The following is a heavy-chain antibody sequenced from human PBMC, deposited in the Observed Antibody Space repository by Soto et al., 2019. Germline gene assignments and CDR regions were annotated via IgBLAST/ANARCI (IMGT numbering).Heavy chain of an antibody. J-gene: IGHJ4*02. Sequence: QVQLVQSGAEVKKPGASVKVSCKASGYTFTSYDINWVRQATGQGLEWMGWMNPNSGNTGYAQKFQGRVTMTRNTSISTAYMELSSLRSEDTAVYYCARGRASMGYRNGGYGDSWGQGTLVTVSS. CDR2: MNPNSGNT. V-gene: IGHV1-8*01. CDR3: ARGRASMGYRNGGYGDS. D-gene: IGHD6-19*01. CDR1: GYTFTSYD.